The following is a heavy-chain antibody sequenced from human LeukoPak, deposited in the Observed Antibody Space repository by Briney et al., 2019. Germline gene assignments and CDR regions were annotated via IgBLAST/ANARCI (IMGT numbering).Heavy chain of an antibody. D-gene: IGHD4-17*01. J-gene: IGHJ4*02. V-gene: IGHV3-23*01. CDR1: GFTFSSYA. Sequence: VLLGGSLRLSCAASGFTFSSYAMSWVRQAPGKGLEWVSAISGSGGSTYYADSVKGRFTISRDNSKNTLYLQMNSLRAEDTAVYYCAKAVQMTTVLYWGQGTLVTVSS. CDR2: ISGSGGST. CDR3: AKAVQMTTVLY.